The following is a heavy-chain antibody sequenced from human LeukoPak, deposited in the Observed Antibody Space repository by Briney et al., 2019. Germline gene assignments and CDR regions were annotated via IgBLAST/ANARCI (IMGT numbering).Heavy chain of an antibody. CDR2: TYYRSKWYN. CDR3: ARENARIDAFDI. D-gene: IGHD2-8*01. Sequence: SQTLSLNCSISGVSVSSNSAAWHWIRQSPSRGLEWLGRTYYRSKWYNDYAVSVKSRITINPDTSKNQFSLQLNSVTPEDTAVYYCARENARIDAFDIWGQGTMVTVSS. V-gene: IGHV6-1*01. J-gene: IGHJ3*02. CDR1: GVSVSSNSAA.